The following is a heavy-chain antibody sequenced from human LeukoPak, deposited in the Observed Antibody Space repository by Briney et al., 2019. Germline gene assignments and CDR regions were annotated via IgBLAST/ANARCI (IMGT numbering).Heavy chain of an antibody. CDR3: ARGWATIPD. D-gene: IGHD5-24*01. J-gene: IGHJ4*02. Sequence: PGGSLRLSCAASGFTFDDYAMHWVRQAPGKGLEWVSGISWNSGSIGYADSVKGRFTISRDNAKNSLYLQMNSLRDDDTARYYCARGWATIPDWGQGSLVIVSS. CDR1: GFTFDDYA. V-gene: IGHV3-9*01. CDR2: ISWNSGSI.